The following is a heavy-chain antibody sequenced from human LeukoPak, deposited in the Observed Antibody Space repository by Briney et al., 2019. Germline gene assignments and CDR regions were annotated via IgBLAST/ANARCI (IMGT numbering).Heavy chain of an antibody. CDR2: IYTSGST. CDR3: ARDEASGVSYGSGSPNWFDP. D-gene: IGHD3-10*01. V-gene: IGHV4-4*07. CDR1: GGSISSYY. Sequence: SETLSLTCTVSGGSISSYYWSWIRQPAGKGLEWIGRIYTSGSTNYNPSLKSRVTMSVDTSKNQFSLKLSSVTAADTAVYYCARDEASGVSYGSGSPNWFDPWGQGTLVTVSS. J-gene: IGHJ5*02.